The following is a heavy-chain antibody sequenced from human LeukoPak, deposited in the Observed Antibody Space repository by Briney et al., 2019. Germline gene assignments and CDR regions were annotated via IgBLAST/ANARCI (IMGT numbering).Heavy chain of an antibody. V-gene: IGHV4-59*01. CDR3: AARDSSSWYGAFDI. CDR2: IYYSGST. CDR1: GGSIRNYY. Sequence: PSETLSLTCTVSGGSIRNYYWTWIRQPPGKGLEWIGYIYYSGSTNYNPSLKSRVIISRDTSKNQLSLKLSSVTAADTAVHYCAARDSSSWYGAFDIWGQGTMVTVSS. J-gene: IGHJ3*02. D-gene: IGHD6-13*01.